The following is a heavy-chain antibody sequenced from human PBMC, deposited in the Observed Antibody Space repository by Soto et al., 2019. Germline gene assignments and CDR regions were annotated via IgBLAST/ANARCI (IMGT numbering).Heavy chain of an antibody. V-gene: IGHV1-8*01. Sequence: QVQLVQSGAEVKKPGASVKVSCKASGYTFTSYDINWVRQATGQGLEWMGWMNPNSGNTGYAQKFQGRVTMTRNTFISTAYMEVSSLRSEDTAVYYCAKSIRGLGGVHYYYGMDVWGQGTTVSVSS. J-gene: IGHJ6*02. CDR1: GYTFTSYD. D-gene: IGHD3-16*01. CDR3: AKSIRGLGGVHYYYGMDV. CDR2: MNPNSGNT.